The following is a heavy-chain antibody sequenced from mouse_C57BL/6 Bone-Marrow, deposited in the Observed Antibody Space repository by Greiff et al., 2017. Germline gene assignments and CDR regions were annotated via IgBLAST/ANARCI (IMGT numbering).Heavy chain of an antibody. CDR3: ARRLVYYVYAWFAY. V-gene: IGHV1-81*01. CDR2: IYPRSGNT. J-gene: IGHJ3*01. Sequence: QVQLQQSGAELARPGASVKLSCKASGYTFTSYGISWVKQRTGQGLEWIGEIYPRSGNTYYNEKFKGKATLTADKSPSTAYMELRSLTSEDSAVYFCARRLVYYVYAWFAYWGQGTLVTVSA. D-gene: IGHD2-2*01. CDR1: GYTFTSYG.